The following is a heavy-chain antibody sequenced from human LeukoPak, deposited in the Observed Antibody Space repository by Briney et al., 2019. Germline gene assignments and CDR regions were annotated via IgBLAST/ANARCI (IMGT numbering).Heavy chain of an antibody. Sequence: PSETLSLTCTVSGGSISSGGYYWSWIRQHPGKGLEWIGYVYYSGSTYYNPSLKSRLTISVDTSKNQFSLKLSSVTAADTAVYYCASADYEDAFDIWGQGTMVTVSS. D-gene: IGHD4-17*01. V-gene: IGHV4-31*03. J-gene: IGHJ3*02. CDR1: GGSISSGGYY. CDR2: VYYSGST. CDR3: ASADYEDAFDI.